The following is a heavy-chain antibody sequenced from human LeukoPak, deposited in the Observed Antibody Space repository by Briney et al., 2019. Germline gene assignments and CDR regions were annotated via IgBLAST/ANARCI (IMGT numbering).Heavy chain of an antibody. CDR2: IIGSSGST. V-gene: IGHV3-23*01. D-gene: IGHD5-12*01. Sequence: GGSLRLSCVASGFSFNDYAMNWVRQAPGKGLEWVSLIIGSSGSTFYADSVKGRFTISRDKSKNTLYLQMNSLRAEDTAVYFCAKGAYDYVEIAYFDYWGQGSLVTVSS. CDR3: AKGAYDYVEIAYFDY. CDR1: GFSFNDYA. J-gene: IGHJ4*02.